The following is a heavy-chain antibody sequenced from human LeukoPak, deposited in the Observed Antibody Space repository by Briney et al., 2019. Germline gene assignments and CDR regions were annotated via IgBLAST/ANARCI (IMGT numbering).Heavy chain of an antibody. Sequence: GGSLRLSCAASGFXFSSYSMNWVRQAPGKGQEWVSGISSSSSYIYYADPVKGRFTISRDNAKNSQYLQMNSLRAEDTAVYYCARDPPRGYCSGCSCYAWFEPWGQGTLVTVSS. CDR3: ARDPPRGYCSGCSCYAWFEP. V-gene: IGHV3-21*01. CDR1: GFXFSSYS. J-gene: IGHJ5*02. D-gene: IGHD2-15*01. CDR2: ISSSSSYI.